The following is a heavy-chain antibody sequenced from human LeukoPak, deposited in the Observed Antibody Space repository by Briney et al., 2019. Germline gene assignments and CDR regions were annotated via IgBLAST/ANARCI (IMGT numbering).Heavy chain of an antibody. CDR2: INPSGGST. CDR1: GYTFTSYY. J-gene: IGHJ4*02. D-gene: IGHD2-15*01. Sequence: ASVKVSCKASGYTFTSYYMHWVRQAPGQGLEWMGLINPSGGSTSYAQKFQGRVTMTRDTSTSTVYMELSSLRSEDTAVYYCARDNIVVVVAATRYYFDYWGQGTLVTVSS. V-gene: IGHV1-46*01. CDR3: ARDNIVVVVAATRYYFDY.